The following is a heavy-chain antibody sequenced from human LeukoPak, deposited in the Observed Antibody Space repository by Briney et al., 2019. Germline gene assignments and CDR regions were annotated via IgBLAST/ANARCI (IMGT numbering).Heavy chain of an antibody. Sequence: ASVKVSCKASGGTFSSYAISWVRQAPGQGLEWMGWISDYNGNTNYAQKLQGRVTMTTDTSTSTAYMELRSLRSDDTAVYYCARDRAAGTLDYWGQGTLVTVSS. CDR2: ISDYNGNT. CDR3: ARDRAAGTLDY. CDR1: GGTFSSYA. D-gene: IGHD6-13*01. J-gene: IGHJ4*02. V-gene: IGHV1-18*01.